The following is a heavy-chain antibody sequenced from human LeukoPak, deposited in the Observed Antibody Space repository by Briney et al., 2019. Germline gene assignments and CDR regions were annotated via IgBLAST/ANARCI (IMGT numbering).Heavy chain of an antibody. Sequence: GGSLRLSCAASGFTFSSYGMHWVRQAPGKGLEWVAVISYDGSNKYYADSVKGRLTISRDNSKNTLYLQMNSLRAEDTAVYYCAKVAKRVGATHFDYWGQGTLVTVSS. V-gene: IGHV3-30*18. J-gene: IGHJ4*02. D-gene: IGHD1-26*01. CDR2: ISYDGSNK. CDR1: GFTFSSYG. CDR3: AKVAKRVGATHFDY.